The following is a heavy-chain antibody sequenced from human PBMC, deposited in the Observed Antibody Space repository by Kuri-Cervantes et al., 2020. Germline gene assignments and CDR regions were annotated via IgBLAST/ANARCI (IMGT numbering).Heavy chain of an antibody. V-gene: IGHV1-24*01. Sequence: ASVKVSCKVSGYTLTELSMHWVRQAPGKGLEWMGGFDPEDGETIYAQKFQGRVTMTEDTSTDTAYMELSSLRSEDTAVYYCATNAIPRGELSAFDIWSQGTMVTVSS. J-gene: IGHJ3*02. D-gene: IGHD1-26*01. CDR3: ATNAIPRGELSAFDI. CDR2: FDPEDGET. CDR1: GYTLTELS.